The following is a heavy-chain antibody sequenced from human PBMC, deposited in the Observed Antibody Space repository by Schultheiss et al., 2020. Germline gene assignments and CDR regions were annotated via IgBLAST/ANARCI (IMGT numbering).Heavy chain of an antibody. Sequence: GGSLRLSCAASGFTFSSYSMNWVRQAPGKGLEWVSYISSSSSYIYYADSVKGRFTISRDNAKNSLYLQMNSLRAEDTAVYYCASLAPIAAAGDWFDPWGQGTLVTVSS. J-gene: IGHJ5*02. D-gene: IGHD6-13*01. CDR2: ISSSSSYI. V-gene: IGHV3-21*05. CDR3: ASLAPIAAAGDWFDP. CDR1: GFTFSSYS.